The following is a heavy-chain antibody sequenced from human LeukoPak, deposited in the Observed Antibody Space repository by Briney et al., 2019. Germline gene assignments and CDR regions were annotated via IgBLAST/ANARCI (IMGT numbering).Heavy chain of an antibody. CDR1: GFTFSSYA. CDR3: AKDGYSRYNNWFDP. V-gene: IGHV3-23*01. D-gene: IGHD2-2*03. Sequence: PGGSLRLSCAASGFTFSSYAMSWVRQAPGKGLEWVSAISGSGGTTYYADSVKGRFTISRDNSKNTLYLQMNSLRAEDTAVYYCAKDGYSRYNNWFDPWGQGTLVTVSS. J-gene: IGHJ5*02. CDR2: ISGSGGTT.